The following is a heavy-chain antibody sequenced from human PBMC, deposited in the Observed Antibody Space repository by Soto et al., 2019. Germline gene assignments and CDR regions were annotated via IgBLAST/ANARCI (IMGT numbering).Heavy chain of an antibody. CDR1: GGTFSSYT. D-gene: IGHD2-2*02. J-gene: IGHJ4*02. CDR2: IIPILGIA. CDR3: AMEYCSSTSCYRDY. V-gene: IGHV1-69*02. Sequence: QVQLVQSGAEVKKPGSSVKVSCKASGGTFSSYTISWVRQAPGQGLGWMGRIIPILGIANYAQKVQCRVKITADKSTSTAYMELSSLRSEDTAVYYCAMEYCSSTSCYRDYWGQGTLVTVSS.